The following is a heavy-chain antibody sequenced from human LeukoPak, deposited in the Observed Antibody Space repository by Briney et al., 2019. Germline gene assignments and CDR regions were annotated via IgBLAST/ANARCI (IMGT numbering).Heavy chain of an antibody. CDR1: GFTFSIYS. D-gene: IGHD2-15*01. V-gene: IGHV3-21*01. Sequence: GSLRLSCAASGFTFSIYSMNWVRQAPGKGLEWVSSISSSSSYIYYADSVKGRFTISRDNAKNSLYLQMNSLRAEDTAVYYCARLRGGLIDYWGQGTLVTVSS. CDR2: ISSSSSYI. J-gene: IGHJ4*02. CDR3: ARLRGGLIDY.